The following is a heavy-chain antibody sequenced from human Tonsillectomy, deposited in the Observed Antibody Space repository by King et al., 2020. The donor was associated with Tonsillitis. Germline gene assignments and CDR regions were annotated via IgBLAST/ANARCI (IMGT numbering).Heavy chain of an antibody. CDR2: IYPGDTYI. V-gene: IGHV5-51*01. CDR3: ARAMATISYFFDY. Sequence: QLVQSGAEVKKPGESLKISCKGSGYSFTSYWIGWVRQMPGKGLEWMGFIYPGDTYIRYSPSFQGQVTISADKSISTAYLQWSSLKASDTAMYYCARAMATISYFFDYWGQGTLVTVSS. CDR1: GYSFTSYW. J-gene: IGHJ4*01. D-gene: IGHD5-24*01.